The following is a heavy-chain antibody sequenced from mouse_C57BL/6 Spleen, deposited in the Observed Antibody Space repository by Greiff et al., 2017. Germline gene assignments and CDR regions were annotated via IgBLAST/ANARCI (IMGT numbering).Heavy chain of an antibody. CDR2: IYPGDGDT. Sequence: QVQLQQSGPELVKPGASVKISCKASGYAFSSSWMNWVKQRPGKGLEWIGRIYPGDGDTNYNGKFKGKATLTADKSSSTAYMQLSSLTSEDSAVYFCARPDYNSSSNWYFDVRGTGATVTAST. CDR1: GYAFSSSW. J-gene: IGHJ1*03. D-gene: IGHD1-1*01. CDR3: ARPDYNSSSNWYFDV. V-gene: IGHV1-82*01.